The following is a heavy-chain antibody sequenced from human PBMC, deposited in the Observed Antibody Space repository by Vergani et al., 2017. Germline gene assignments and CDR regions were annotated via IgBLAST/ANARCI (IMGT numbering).Heavy chain of an antibody. CDR1: GFTFSSYG. D-gene: IGHD3-10*01. CDR3: AKAGLLWFGEFFY. J-gene: IGHJ4*02. CDR2: IRYDGSNK. V-gene: IGHV3-30*02. Sequence: QVQLVESGGGVVQPGGSLRLSCAASGFTFSSYGMHWVRQAPGKGLEWVAFIRYDGSNKYYADSVKGRFTISRDNSKNTLYLQMNSLRAEDTAVYYCAKAGLLWFGEFFYWGQGTVVTVSS.